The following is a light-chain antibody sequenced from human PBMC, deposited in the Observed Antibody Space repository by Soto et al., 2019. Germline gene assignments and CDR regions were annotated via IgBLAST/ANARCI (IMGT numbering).Light chain of an antibody. V-gene: IGLV4-69*01. J-gene: IGLJ2*01. Sequence: QPVLTQSPSASASLGASVNLTCTLSSGHIRFAIAWHQQQPEKGPRYLMKLNSDGSHSKGDGIPDRFSGSSSGAERYLTISSLQSEDEADYYCQTWGTAIQGVFGGGTQLTVL. CDR3: QTWGTAIQGV. CDR1: SGHIRFA. CDR2: LNSDGSH.